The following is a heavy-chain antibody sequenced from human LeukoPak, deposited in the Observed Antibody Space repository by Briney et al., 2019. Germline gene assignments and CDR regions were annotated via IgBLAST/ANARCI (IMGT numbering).Heavy chain of an antibody. V-gene: IGHV3-30*02. J-gene: IGHJ4*02. CDR2: IRYDGTSK. CDR3: AKETRGSYSDY. CDR1: GFTFSSSG. Sequence: QPGGPLRLSCAASGFTFSSSGMHWVRQAPGKGLEWVAFIRYDGTSKYYADSVKGRFTISRDNSKNTVYLQMNSLRAEDTAVYYCAKETRGSYSDYWGQGTLVTVSP. D-gene: IGHD1-26*01.